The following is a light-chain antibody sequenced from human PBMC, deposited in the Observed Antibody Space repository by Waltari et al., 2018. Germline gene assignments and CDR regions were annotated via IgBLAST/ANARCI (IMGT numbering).Light chain of an antibody. CDR2: ENT. CDR1: SSHVGSNY. V-gene: IGLV1-51*02. CDR3: GTWDSSLSGAV. Sequence: QSVLTQPPSVSAAPGQRVTISCSGGSSHVGSNYVSWYRQFPGTAPKLLIDENTERPSGIPGRFSGSKAGTSATLDITGLQAGDEADYYCGTWDSSLSGAVFGGGTHLTVL. J-gene: IGLJ7*01.